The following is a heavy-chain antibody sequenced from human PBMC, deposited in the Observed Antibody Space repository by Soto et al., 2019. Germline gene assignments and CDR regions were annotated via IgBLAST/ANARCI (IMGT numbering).Heavy chain of an antibody. Sequence: GGSLRLSRAASGFTFSNARIGLGPPAPREGVEWVGRIKSKTDGGTTDYAAPVKGRFTISRDDSKNTLYLQMNSLKTEDTAVYYCTTDPYSSGWTPNAFDIWGQGTMVTVSS. V-gene: IGHV3-15*01. CDR2: IKSKTDGGTT. J-gene: IGHJ3*02. D-gene: IGHD6-19*01. CDR3: TTDPYSSGWTPNAFDI. CDR1: GFTFSNAR.